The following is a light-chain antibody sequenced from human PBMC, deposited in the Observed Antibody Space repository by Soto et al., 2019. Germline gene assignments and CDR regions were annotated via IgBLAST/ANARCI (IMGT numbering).Light chain of an antibody. J-gene: IGKJ1*01. CDR3: HQYNSYS. CDR2: KAS. V-gene: IGKV1-5*03. CDR1: QSISSW. Sequence: DIQMTQSPSIVSASVGARVTITCRASQSISSWLAWYQQKPVKAPKILIYKASSLESGVPSRCSASGSGTEFTLTISRMQPDDFASDYCHQYNSYSFGQGTKVDIK.